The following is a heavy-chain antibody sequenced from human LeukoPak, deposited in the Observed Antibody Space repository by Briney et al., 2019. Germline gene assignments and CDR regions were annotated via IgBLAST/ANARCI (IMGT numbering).Heavy chain of an antibody. V-gene: IGHV3-23*01. CDR1: GFAFSSHN. CDR2: ISGSGGST. J-gene: IGHJ4*02. D-gene: IGHD2-2*01. CDR3: AKGGGYCSSTSCYLLYFDY. Sequence: GRSLRLSCAASGFAFSSHNIHWVRQAPGKGLEWVSAISGSGGSTYYADSVKGRFTISRDNSKNTLYLQMNSLRAEDTAVYYCAKGGGYCSSTSCYLLYFDYWGQGTLVTVSS.